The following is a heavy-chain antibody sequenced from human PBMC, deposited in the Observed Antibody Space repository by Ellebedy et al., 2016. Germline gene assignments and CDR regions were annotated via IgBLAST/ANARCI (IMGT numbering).Heavy chain of an antibody. CDR1: GFTFSSYG. J-gene: IGHJ4*02. Sequence: GESLKISXVASGFTFSSYGMHWVRQAPGKGLEWVAVISYDGGDKYYGDSVKGRITISRDNSKNTLYLQMNSLRAEDTAVYYCAKDLYYYDSSAHKGFDYWGQGTLVTVSS. D-gene: IGHD3-22*01. CDR3: AKDLYYYDSSAHKGFDY. CDR2: ISYDGGDK. V-gene: IGHV3-30*18.